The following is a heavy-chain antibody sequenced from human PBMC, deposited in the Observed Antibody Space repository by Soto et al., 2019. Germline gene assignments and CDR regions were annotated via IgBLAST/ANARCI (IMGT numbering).Heavy chain of an antibody. Sequence: PVGSLRLSCAASGFTFSSYDMHWVRQATGKGLEWVSAIGTAGDPYYPGSVKGRFTISRENAKNSLYLQMNSLRAGDTAVYYCARARRHCSSTSCYRGSYYYGTDVWGQGTTVTVSS. CDR1: GFTFSSYD. V-gene: IGHV3-13*05. J-gene: IGHJ6*02. CDR2: IGTAGDP. D-gene: IGHD2-2*01. CDR3: ARARRHCSSTSCYRGSYYYGTDV.